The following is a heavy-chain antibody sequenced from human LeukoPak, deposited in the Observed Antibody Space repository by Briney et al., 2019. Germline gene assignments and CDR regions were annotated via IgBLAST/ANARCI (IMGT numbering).Heavy chain of an antibody. CDR3: ARLYYYDSSGYYHPDAFDI. J-gene: IGHJ3*02. CDR1: GFTFSSYS. V-gene: IGHV3-21*01. CDR2: ISSSSSYI. D-gene: IGHD3-22*01. Sequence: GGSLRLSCAASGFTFSSYSMNWVRQAPGKGLEWVSSISSSSSYIYYADSVKGRFTISRDNAKNSLYLQMNSLRAEDTAVYYCARLYYYDSSGYYHPDAFDIWGQGTMVTVSS.